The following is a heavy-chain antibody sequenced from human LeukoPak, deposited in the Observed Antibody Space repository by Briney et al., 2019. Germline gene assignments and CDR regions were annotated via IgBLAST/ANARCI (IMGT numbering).Heavy chain of an antibody. J-gene: IGHJ3*02. V-gene: IGHV4-39*06. Sequence: SETLSLTFTVSGGSISSSNYYWGWIRQPPGKGLEWIGSIYYSGSTYYNPPLKSRVNTSEETSKNRSALKLSSVSAADTAVYYCARSRARYFDWLPDAFDIWGQGTMVTVSS. CDR3: ARSRARYFDWLPDAFDI. D-gene: IGHD3-9*01. CDR2: IYYSGST. CDR1: GGSISSSNYY.